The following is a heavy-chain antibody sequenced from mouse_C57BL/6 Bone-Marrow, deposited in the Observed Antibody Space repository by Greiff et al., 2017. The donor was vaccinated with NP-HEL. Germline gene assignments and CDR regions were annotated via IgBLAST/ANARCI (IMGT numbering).Heavy chain of an antibody. V-gene: IGHV1-59*01. D-gene: IGHD2-1*01. Sequence: VKLQQPGAELVRPGTSVKLSCKASGYTFTSYWMHWVKQRPGQGLEWIGVIDPSDSYTNYNQKFKGKATLTVDTSSSTAYMQLSSLTSEDSAVYYCARLSIYGNYSWFAYWGQGTLVTVSA. J-gene: IGHJ3*01. CDR2: IDPSDSYT. CDR1: GYTFTSYW. CDR3: ARLSIYGNYSWFAY.